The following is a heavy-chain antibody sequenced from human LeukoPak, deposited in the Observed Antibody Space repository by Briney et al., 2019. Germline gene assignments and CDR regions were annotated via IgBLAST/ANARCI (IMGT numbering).Heavy chain of an antibody. D-gene: IGHD3-16*02. Sequence: GGSLRLSCAASGFPFSSYAMSWVRQAPAQGLGWVSALTGTGRTTYYADSVKGRFTISRDNSKNTLYLQMSSLRVEDTAVYYCARGRSYLMTDPEYWGQGTLVTVSS. CDR1: GFPFSSYA. J-gene: IGHJ4*02. CDR3: ARGRSYLMTDPEY. V-gene: IGHV3-23*01. CDR2: LTGTGRTT.